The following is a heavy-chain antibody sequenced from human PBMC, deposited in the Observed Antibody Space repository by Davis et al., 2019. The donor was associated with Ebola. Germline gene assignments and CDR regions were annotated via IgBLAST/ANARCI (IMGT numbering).Heavy chain of an antibody. Sequence: SVKVSCKPSGGTFSRYGISWVRQAPGQGLEWMGGVVPSFGTANYAQNFQGRVTITADDSTSTAYMELSSLRSEDTAVYYCARDGKRSYCTANMCWHSFDNWGQGTLVTVSS. CDR2: VVPSFGTA. CDR3: ARDGKRSYCTANMCWHSFDN. CDR1: GGTFSRYG. V-gene: IGHV1-69*13. J-gene: IGHJ4*02. D-gene: IGHD2-8*02.